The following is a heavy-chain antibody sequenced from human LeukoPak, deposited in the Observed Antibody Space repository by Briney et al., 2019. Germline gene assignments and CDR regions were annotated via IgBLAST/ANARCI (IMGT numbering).Heavy chain of an antibody. V-gene: IGHV4-34*01. CDR2: INHSGST. CDR1: GGSFSGYY. CDR3: ARGPRPGYSSSFWGWFDP. J-gene: IGHJ5*02. D-gene: IGHD6-13*01. Sequence: SETLSLTCAVYGGSFSGYYWSWIRQPPGKGLEWIGEINHSGSTNYNPSLKSRVTISVDTSKNQFSLKLSSVTAADTAVYYCARGPRPGYSSSFWGWFDPWGQGTLVTVSS.